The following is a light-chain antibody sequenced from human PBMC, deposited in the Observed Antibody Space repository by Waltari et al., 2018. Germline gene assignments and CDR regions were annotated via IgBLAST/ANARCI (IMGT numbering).Light chain of an antibody. CDR3: QQYYSTPPT. V-gene: IGKV4-1*01. Sequence: DIVMTQSPDSLAVSLGERATLHRKSRESVLYSSNNTNYLACYQQKPGQPPKLLIYWASTRESGVPDRISGSGSGTDVTLTISSLQAEDVAVYYCQQYYSTPPTFGGGTKVEIK. CDR2: WAS. CDR1: ESVLYSSNNTNY. J-gene: IGKJ4*01.